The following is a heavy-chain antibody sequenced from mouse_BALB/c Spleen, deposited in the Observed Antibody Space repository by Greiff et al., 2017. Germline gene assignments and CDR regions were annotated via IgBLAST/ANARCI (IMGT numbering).Heavy chain of an antibody. J-gene: IGHJ4*01. CDR3: ARRRVVAPYAMDY. CDR1: GFTFSSYG. D-gene: IGHD1-1*01. Sequence: EVQGVESGGDLVKPGGSLKLSCAASGFTFSSYGMSWVRQTPDKRLEWVATISSGGSYTYYPDSVKGRFTISRDNAKNTLYLQMSSLKSEDTAMYYCARRRVVAPYAMDYWGQGTSVTVSS. CDR2: ISSGGSYT. V-gene: IGHV5-6*01.